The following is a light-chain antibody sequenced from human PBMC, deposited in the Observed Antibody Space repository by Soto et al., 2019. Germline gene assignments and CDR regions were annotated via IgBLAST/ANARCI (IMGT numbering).Light chain of an antibody. CDR2: KAS. J-gene: IGKJ4*01. Sequence: DIQLTQSPSTLSASVGDRVTITCRASQSVSSWLAWYQQKPGKAPNLLIYKASTLESGVPSRFSGSGSGTEFTLTISGLQPDDFATYYCQQYNSYSTCGGGTKVEI. CDR3: QQYNSYST. V-gene: IGKV1-5*03. CDR1: QSVSSW.